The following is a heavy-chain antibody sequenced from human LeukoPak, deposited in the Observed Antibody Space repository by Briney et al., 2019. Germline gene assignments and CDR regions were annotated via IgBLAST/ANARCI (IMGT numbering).Heavy chain of an antibody. CDR2: ISGSGGVT. Sequence: QTGGSLRLSCAASRFTFRSYVMSWVCQAPGKGLEWVSSISGSGGVTYYAYSVKGRFTISRDNSKNTLYLQMNSLRAEDTAVYYCASKQRLVGAITWGQGTLVTVSS. J-gene: IGHJ5*02. CDR3: ASKQRLVGAIT. CDR1: RFTFRSYV. V-gene: IGHV3-23*01. D-gene: IGHD1-26*01.